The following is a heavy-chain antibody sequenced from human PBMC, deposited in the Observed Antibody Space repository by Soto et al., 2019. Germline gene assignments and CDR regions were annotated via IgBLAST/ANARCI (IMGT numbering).Heavy chain of an antibody. CDR3: ASHPAEATPYYYYYYLAF. V-gene: IGHV4-39*01. D-gene: IGHD5-12*01. CDR1: GGSISSSSYY. J-gene: IGHJ6*03. Sequence: PSGCLCLTCTVSGGSISSSSYYGGWIRQTPGKGLEWIGSIYYSGSTYYNPSLKSRVTISVDTSKKQLSLKLSTVTDAEKAEEYFASHPAEATPYYYYYYLAFWRKVTTVPVSS. CDR2: IYYSGST.